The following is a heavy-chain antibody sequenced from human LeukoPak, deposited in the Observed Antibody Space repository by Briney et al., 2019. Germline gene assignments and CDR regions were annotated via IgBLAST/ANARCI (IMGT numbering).Heavy chain of an antibody. D-gene: IGHD2-15*01. CDR1: GDSNNSGSYY. CDR3: ARGPASQVVAFYFHY. J-gene: IGHJ4*02. Sequence: SETLSLTCTVSGDSNNSGSYYWSWIRQPAGKGLEWIGRIYPSGSTNYNPSLNSRVTISVDTSKNQFSLKLSSVTAADSAVYYCARGPASQVVAFYFHYWVQGTLVTVSS. CDR2: IYPSGST. V-gene: IGHV4-61*02.